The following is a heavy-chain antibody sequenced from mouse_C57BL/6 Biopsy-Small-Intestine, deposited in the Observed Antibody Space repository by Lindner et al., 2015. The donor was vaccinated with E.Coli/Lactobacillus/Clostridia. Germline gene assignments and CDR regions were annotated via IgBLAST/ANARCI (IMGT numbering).Heavy chain of an antibody. CDR3: ARVFNPLFGDSSYYYLDV. CDR2: INAAYGHT. V-gene: IGHV1-66*01. CDR1: GYRFTSYA. D-gene: IGHD3-2*01. Sequence: SVKVSCKASGYRFTSYAIHWVRQAPGQRLEWMGWINAAYGHTAYTQQFQGRITLTRDTSATTAYMELSSLRSEDTAVYYCARVFNPLFGDSSYYYLDVWGKGTTVTVSS. J-gene: IGHJ1*03.